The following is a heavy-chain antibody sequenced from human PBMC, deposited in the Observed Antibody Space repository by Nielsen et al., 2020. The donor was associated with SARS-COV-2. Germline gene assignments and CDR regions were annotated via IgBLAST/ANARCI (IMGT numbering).Heavy chain of an antibody. V-gene: IGHV1-8*01. CDR1: GYTFTSYD. Sequence: ASVKVSCKASGYTFTSYDINWVRQATGQGPEWMGWMNPNSGNTGYAQKFQGRVTMTRNTSISTAYMELSSLRSEDTAVYYCARAGYSSSWSLYYYYGMDVWGQGTTVTVSS. CDR3: ARAGYSSSWSLYYYYGMDV. J-gene: IGHJ6*02. CDR2: MNPNSGNT. D-gene: IGHD6-13*01.